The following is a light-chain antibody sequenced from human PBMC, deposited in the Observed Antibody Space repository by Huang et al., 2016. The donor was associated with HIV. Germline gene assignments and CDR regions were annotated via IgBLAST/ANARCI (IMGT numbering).Light chain of an antibody. Sequence: DILMTQSPDFLAVSLGERATVNFRSRRSFLYSHNNKNDLAWDQQKPGQAPKLLSQWASTRESGIPDRFSGRGSGTDFTLTISSLQAEDVAIYYCQQYYTTPFTFGHGTKVDIK. CDR1: RSFLYSHNNKND. J-gene: IGKJ3*01. CDR3: QQYYTTPFT. V-gene: IGKV4-1*01. CDR2: WAS.